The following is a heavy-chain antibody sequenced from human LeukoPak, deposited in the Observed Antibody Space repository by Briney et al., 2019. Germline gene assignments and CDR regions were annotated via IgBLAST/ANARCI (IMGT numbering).Heavy chain of an antibody. CDR1: GFTVNNNH. D-gene: IGHD6-6*01. V-gene: IGHV3-30*02. CDR3: ARHLAVRMAAPDYYFDY. CDR2: IRYDGSNK. Sequence: PGGSLRLSCVASGFTVNNNHMSWVRQAPGKGLEWVAFIRYDGSNKYYADSVKGRFTISRDNSKNTLYLQMNSLRAEDTAVYYCARHLAVRMAAPDYYFDYWGQGTLVTVSS. J-gene: IGHJ4*02.